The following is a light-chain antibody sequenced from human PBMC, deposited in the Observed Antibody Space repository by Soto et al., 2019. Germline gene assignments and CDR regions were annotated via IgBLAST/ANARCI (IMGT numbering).Light chain of an antibody. J-gene: IGKJ3*01. CDR3: QQYNKWPLVT. Sequence: ETVLTQSPATFSVSPGERATLSCRASQSIGSNLAWYQQRPGQPPRLLIYVASTRATGVPARFSGSGSGTEFTLTINSLQSEDFALYYCQQYNKWPLVTFGPGTKVDIK. CDR1: QSIGSN. CDR2: VAS. V-gene: IGKV3-15*01.